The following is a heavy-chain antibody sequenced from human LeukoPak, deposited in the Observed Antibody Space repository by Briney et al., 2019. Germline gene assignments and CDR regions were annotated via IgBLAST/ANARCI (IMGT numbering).Heavy chain of an antibody. V-gene: IGHV4-39*02. D-gene: IGHD2-2*01. CDR3: ARDLRGSSCYDY. Sequence: SETLSLTCTVSGGSISSARCYWGWIRQPPGRGLEWIGSIYYSGTTYNNPSLKSRITISIDTSKNQFSLKLRSVTAADTALYYCARDLRGSSCYDYWGQGTLVTVSS. CDR2: IYYSGTT. J-gene: IGHJ4*02. CDR1: GGSISSARCY.